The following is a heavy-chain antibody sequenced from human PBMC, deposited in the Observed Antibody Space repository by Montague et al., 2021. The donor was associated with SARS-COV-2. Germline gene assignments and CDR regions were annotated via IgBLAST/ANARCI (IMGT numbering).Heavy chain of an antibody. V-gene: IGHV4-39*01. CDR2: NYYDGSN. CDR3: ARRVYAAAGNGDIDY. D-gene: IGHD2-8*01. CDR1: GDSISSSSYY. J-gene: IGHJ4*02. Sequence: SETLSLTCTVAGDSISSSSYYWGWIRQPPGRGLEWIVSNYYDGSNYYNLSFKSRVTISIDTSKKQFSLKLSSVTAADTAVYSCARRVYAAAGNGDIDYWGQGTLVTVSS.